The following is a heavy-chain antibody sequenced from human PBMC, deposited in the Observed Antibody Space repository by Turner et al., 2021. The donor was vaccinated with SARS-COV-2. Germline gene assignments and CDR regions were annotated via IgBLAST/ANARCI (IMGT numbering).Heavy chain of an antibody. V-gene: IGHV1-2*02. CDR2: INPKSGGT. J-gene: IGHJ1*01. Sequence: QVPLVQCGADVKKPGASVKVYCKAFGYTFPGHYILCVRQDAAQRVEWMGWINPKSGGTKYAQKFQGRVTMTRDTSTSTAYMELNRLRSDDTAVYYCARTFHSDSSGYHYVRYLQHWGQGTLLTVSS. CDR1: GYTFPGHY. CDR3: ARTFHSDSSGYHYVRYLQH. D-gene: IGHD3-22*01.